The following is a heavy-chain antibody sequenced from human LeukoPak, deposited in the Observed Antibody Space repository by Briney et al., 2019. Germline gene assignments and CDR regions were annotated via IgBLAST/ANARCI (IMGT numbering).Heavy chain of an antibody. V-gene: IGHV3-23*01. D-gene: IGHD5-12*01. CDR3: AKDVARYSSYASAFDY. CDR1: GFTFSSYA. CDR2: ISGSGGST. J-gene: IGHJ4*02. Sequence: GGSLRLSCAASGFTFSSYAMSWVRQAPGKGLEWVSAISGSGGSTYYADSVKGRFTISRDNAKNSLYLQMNSLRAEDTALYYCAKDVARYSSYASAFDYWGQGTLVTVSS.